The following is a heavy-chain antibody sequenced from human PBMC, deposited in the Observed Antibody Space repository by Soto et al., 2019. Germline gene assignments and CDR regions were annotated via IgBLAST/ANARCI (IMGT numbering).Heavy chain of an antibody. V-gene: IGHV4-31*03. CDR1: GGSISSGGYY. J-gene: IGHJ5*02. D-gene: IGHD6-6*01. Sequence: PSETLSLTCTVSGGSISSGGYYWSWIRQHPGKGLEWIGYIYYSGSTYYNPSLKSRVTISVDTSKNQFSLKLSSVTAADTAVYYCARELGISSTNNNWFDPWGEGTLVTXSS. CDR3: ARELGISSTNNNWFDP. CDR2: IYYSGST.